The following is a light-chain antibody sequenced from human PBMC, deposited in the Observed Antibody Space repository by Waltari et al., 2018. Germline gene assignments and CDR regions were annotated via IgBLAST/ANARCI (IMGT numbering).Light chain of an antibody. V-gene: IGLV2-8*01. Sequence: SALTQPPSASGSPGQSVTISCTGTSSDVGTYHYVSWYQQHPGKAPKLMLDEVSKRPSGVPARFSGSKSGNTASLTVSGLQAEDEADYYCSSYAGSNNYVFGTGTKVTVL. CDR2: EVS. CDR3: SSYAGSNNYV. CDR1: SSDVGTYHY. J-gene: IGLJ1*01.